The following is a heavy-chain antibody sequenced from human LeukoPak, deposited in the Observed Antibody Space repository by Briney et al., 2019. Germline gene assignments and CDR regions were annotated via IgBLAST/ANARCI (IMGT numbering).Heavy chain of an antibody. Sequence: GESLTLLCEVSGLIFREHVMHWVRQSPGRGLEWVASIQSNGNEKYSSASLKGRFTISRDNSKNTLYLQMNTVRPEDTAIFYCARGVTSWPQGPYHFDYWGQGILVTVSS. CDR3: ARGVTSWPQGPYHFDY. J-gene: IGHJ4*02. V-gene: IGHV3-30*02. CDR2: IQSNGNEK. D-gene: IGHD2-2*01. CDR1: GLIFREHV.